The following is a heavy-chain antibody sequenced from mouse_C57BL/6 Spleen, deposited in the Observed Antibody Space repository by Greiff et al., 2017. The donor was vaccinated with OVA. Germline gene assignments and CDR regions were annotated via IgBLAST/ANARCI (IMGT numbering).Heavy chain of an antibody. Sequence: EVQLQESGPELVKPGDSVKISCKASGYSFTGYFMNWVMQSHGKSLEWIGRINPYNGDTFYNQKFKGKATLTVDKSSSTAHMELRSLTSEDSAVYYGARSDGYFAYWGQGTLVTVSA. D-gene: IGHD2-3*01. CDR3: ARSDGYFAY. V-gene: IGHV1-20*01. CDR2: INPYNGDT. CDR1: GYSFTGYF. J-gene: IGHJ3*01.